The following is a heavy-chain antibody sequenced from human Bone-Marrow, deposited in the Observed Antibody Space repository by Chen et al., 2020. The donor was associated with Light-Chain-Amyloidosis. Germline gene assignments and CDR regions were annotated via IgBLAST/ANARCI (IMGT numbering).Heavy chain of an antibody. CDR2: IVGDGRST. CDR1: GFTFDDYA. D-gene: IGHD2-8*02. V-gene: IGHV3-43*02. CDR3: AKSPRYSTGRFDY. Sequence: EVQLVESGGGVVQPGGSLTLSCAASGFTFDDYAMHWVRQAPGKGLEWVSLIVGDGRSTYYADSGKGRFTISRDNNKNSLSLQMNSLKSEDTALDYCAKSPRYSTGRFDYWGQGTLVTVSS. J-gene: IGHJ4*02.